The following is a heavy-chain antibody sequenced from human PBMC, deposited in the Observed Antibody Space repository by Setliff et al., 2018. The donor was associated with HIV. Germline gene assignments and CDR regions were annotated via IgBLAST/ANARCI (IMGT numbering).Heavy chain of an antibody. CDR2: IYHSGST. CDR3: ATVRVDHNWFDP. V-gene: IGHV4-38-2*01. CDR1: DYSIRSGYY. J-gene: IGHJ5*02. Sequence: PSETLSLTCAVSDYSIRSGYYWGWIRQPPGKGLEWIGSIYHSGSTYYNPSLKSRVTISVDTSKKQFSLKLSSVTAADTAVYYCATVRVDHNWFDPWGQGTLVTVSS.